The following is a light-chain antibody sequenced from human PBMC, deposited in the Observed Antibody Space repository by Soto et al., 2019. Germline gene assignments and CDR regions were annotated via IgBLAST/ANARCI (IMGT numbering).Light chain of an antibody. V-gene: IGLV2-14*01. Sequence: QSALTQPASVSGSPGPSITISCAGTSSDVATYNYVSWYQQQPGKAPKLLIYEVSNRPSGVSNRFSGYKSGNKASLQISALEAEDEDHYSCRSYTSDVFGYGTKVTV. CDR1: SSDVATYNY. CDR3: RSYTSDV. J-gene: IGLJ1*01. CDR2: EVS.